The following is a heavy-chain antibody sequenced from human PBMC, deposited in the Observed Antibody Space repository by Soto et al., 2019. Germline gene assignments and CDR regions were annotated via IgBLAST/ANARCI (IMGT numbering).Heavy chain of an antibody. J-gene: IGHJ6*02. CDR3: ARVLGYCSGGSCYLTYCMDV. V-gene: IGHV4-34*01. CDR1: GGSFSGYY. D-gene: IGHD2-15*01. Sequence: QVQLQQWGAGLLKPSETLSLTCAVYGGSFSGYYWSWIRQPPGKGLEWIGEINHSGSTNYNPSLKSRVTISVDTSKNQFSLKLSSVTAADTAGYYCARVLGYCSGGSCYLTYCMDVWGQGTTVTVSS. CDR2: INHSGST.